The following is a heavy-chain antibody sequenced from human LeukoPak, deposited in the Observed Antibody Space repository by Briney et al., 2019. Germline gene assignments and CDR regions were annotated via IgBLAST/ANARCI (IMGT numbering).Heavy chain of an antibody. V-gene: IGHV4-34*01. Sequence: SETLSLTCAVYGGSFSGYYWSWLRQPPGKGLEWIGEINHSGSTNYNPSLKSRVTISVDTSKNQFSLKLSSVTAADTAVYYCARGRESMVRGVMTYGMDVWGKGTTVTVSS. J-gene: IGHJ6*04. CDR3: ARGRESMVRGVMTYGMDV. CDR2: INHSGST. CDR1: GGSFSGYY. D-gene: IGHD3-10*01.